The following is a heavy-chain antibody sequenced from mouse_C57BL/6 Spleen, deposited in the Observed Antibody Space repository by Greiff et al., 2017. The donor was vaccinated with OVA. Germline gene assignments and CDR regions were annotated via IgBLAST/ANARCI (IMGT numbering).Heavy chain of an antibody. CDR2: IHPNSGST. Sequence: QVQLQQPGAELVKPGASVKLSCKASGYTFTSYWMHWVKQRPGQGLEWIGMIHPNSGSTNYNEKFKSKATLTVDKSSSTAYMQLSSLTSEDSAVYYCAREGIYYDYDLRAWFAYWGQGTLVTVSA. J-gene: IGHJ3*01. CDR3: AREGIYYDYDLRAWFAY. D-gene: IGHD2-4*01. CDR1: GYTFTSYW. V-gene: IGHV1-64*01.